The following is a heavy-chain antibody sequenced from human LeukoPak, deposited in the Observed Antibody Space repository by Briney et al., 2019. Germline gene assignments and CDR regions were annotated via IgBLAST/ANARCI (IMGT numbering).Heavy chain of an antibody. CDR1: GGSISSGGYY. CDR3: ARAALHCSGDRCSTNWYFDL. CDR2: IYYSGST. D-gene: IGHD2-15*01. V-gene: IGHV4-31*03. Sequence: SETLSLTCTVSGGSISSGGYYWSWIRQHPGKGLEWIGYIYYSGSTYYNPSLKSRVTISVDTSKNQFSLKLSSVTAADTAVYYCARAALHCSGDRCSTNWYFDLWGRGTLVTVSS. J-gene: IGHJ2*01.